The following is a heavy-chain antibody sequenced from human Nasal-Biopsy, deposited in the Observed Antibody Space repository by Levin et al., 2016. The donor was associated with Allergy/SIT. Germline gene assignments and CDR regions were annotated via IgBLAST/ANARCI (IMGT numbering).Heavy chain of an antibody. J-gene: IGHJ4*02. D-gene: IGHD1-1*01. CDR2: IKTKPKAYAT. CDR1: GFIFSGSP. V-gene: IGHV3-73*01. Sequence: GESLKISCAASGFIFSGSPIHWVRQASGKGLEWVGRIKTKPKAYATVYDESVKGRFTISRDDSKNTAYLQMNSLKPEDTAVYYCTRFSYDNGGLPYDYWGQGTLVTVSS. CDR3: TRFSYDNGGLPYDY.